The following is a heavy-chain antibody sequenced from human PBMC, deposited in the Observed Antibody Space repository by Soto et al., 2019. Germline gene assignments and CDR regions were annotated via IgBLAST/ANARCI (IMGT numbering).Heavy chain of an antibody. CDR1: GFTFSSYW. J-gene: IGHJ4*02. CDR3: ARDRSITIFGVVTPLDY. CDR2: IKQDGSEK. D-gene: IGHD3-3*01. Sequence: GGSLRLSCAASGFTFSSYWMSWVRQAPGKGLEWVANIKQDGSEKYYVDSVKGRFTISRDNAKNSLYLQMNSLRAEDTAVYYCARDRSITIFGVVTPLDYWGQGTLVTVS. V-gene: IGHV3-7*03.